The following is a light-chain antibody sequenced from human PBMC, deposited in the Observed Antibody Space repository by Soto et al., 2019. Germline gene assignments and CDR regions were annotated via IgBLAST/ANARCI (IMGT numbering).Light chain of an antibody. CDR2: QAS. CDR3: QQYDSSSRT. Sequence: DIQMTQFPSTLSASVGDRVTITCRASQSISNWLAWYQHKPGKAPKLLIYQASSLEGGVPSRFSGSGSGTEFTLTISSLQPDDFATYYCQQYDSSSRTFGQGTKVETK. V-gene: IGKV1-5*03. CDR1: QSISNW. J-gene: IGKJ2*02.